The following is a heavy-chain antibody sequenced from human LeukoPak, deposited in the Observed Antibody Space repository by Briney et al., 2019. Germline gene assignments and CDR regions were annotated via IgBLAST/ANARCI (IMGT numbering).Heavy chain of an antibody. Sequence: GGSLRLSCAASGFTFSSYAMSWVRQAPGKGLELVSAISGSGGSTYYADSVKGRFTISRDNSKNTLYPQMNSLRAEDTAVYYCAKAGYYYDSSGGGPFDYWGQGTLVTVSS. D-gene: IGHD3-22*01. CDR3: AKAGYYYDSSGGGPFDY. CDR1: GFTFSSYA. J-gene: IGHJ4*02. V-gene: IGHV3-23*01. CDR2: ISGSGGST.